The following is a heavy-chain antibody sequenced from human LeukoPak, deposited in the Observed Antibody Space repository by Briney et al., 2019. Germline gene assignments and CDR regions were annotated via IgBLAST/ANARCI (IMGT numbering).Heavy chain of an antibody. CDR1: GGSFSGYY. D-gene: IGHD6-6*01. J-gene: IGHJ4*02. CDR2: INHSGST. CDR3: ATGPGGGAAPDF. V-gene: IGHV4-34*01. Sequence: SETLSLTCAVYGGSFSGYYWNWIRQPPGKGLEWIGEINHSGSTNYNPSLKSRVTISEDTSKKQFSLKLNSVTAADTAVYYCATGPGGGAAPDFWGQEPLVTVPS.